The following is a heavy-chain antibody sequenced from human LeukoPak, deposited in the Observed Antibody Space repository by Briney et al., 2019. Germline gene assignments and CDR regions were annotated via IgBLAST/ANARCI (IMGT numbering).Heavy chain of an antibody. Sequence: SETLSLTCAVYGGSFSGYYWSWIRHPPGKGLEWIGEINHSGSTNYNPSLKSRVTISVDTSKNQFSLKLSSVTAADTAVYYCARLGVVPAALTSGAFDIWGQGTMVTVSS. CDR1: GGSFSGYY. V-gene: IGHV4-34*01. CDR2: INHSGST. D-gene: IGHD2-2*01. J-gene: IGHJ3*02. CDR3: ARLGVVPAALTSGAFDI.